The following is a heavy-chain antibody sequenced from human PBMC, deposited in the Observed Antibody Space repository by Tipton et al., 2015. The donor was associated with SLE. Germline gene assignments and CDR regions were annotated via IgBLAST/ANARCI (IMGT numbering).Heavy chain of an antibody. CDR1: GGSFSGYY. Sequence: TLSLTCAVYGGSFSGYYWSWIRQPPGKGLEWIGEINHSGNTNYNPSLKSRVTISVDTSKNQFSLKLSSVTAADTAVYYCARVKATYYDFWSGYNFDYWGQGTLVTVSS. D-gene: IGHD3-3*01. V-gene: IGHV4-34*01. CDR3: ARVKATYYDFWSGYNFDY. J-gene: IGHJ4*02. CDR2: INHSGNT.